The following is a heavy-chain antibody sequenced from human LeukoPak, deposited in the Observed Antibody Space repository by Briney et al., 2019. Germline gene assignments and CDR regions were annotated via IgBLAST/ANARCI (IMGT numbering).Heavy chain of an antibody. Sequence: GGSLRLSCAACGFTFSSYGMHWVRQSPGKGLVWVAVIWYDGSNKYYADSVKGRFTISRDNSKNTLYLQMNSLRAEDTAVYYCARDWMGSDYWGQGTLVTVSS. CDR2: IWYDGSNK. V-gene: IGHV3-33*08. CDR1: GFTFSSYG. CDR3: ARDWMGSDY. J-gene: IGHJ4*02. D-gene: IGHD1-26*01.